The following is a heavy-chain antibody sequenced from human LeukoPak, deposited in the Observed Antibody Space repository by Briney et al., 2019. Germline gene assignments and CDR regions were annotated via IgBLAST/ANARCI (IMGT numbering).Heavy chain of an antibody. V-gene: IGHV1-18*01. CDR1: GYLFINYG. CDR2: ISLYSGNT. Sequence: ASVWVSCKASGYLFINYGISWLRQAPGQGLESMGWISLYSGNTDYAQKLQGRVTMTTDTSTTTAYMELRSLRFDDTAVYYCARTSGVSVAGSPYYFDFWGQGTLISVSS. J-gene: IGHJ4*02. D-gene: IGHD6-19*01. CDR3: ARTSGVSVAGSPYYFDF.